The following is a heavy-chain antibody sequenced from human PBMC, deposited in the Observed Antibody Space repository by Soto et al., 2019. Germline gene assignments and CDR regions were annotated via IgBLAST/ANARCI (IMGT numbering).Heavy chain of an antibody. CDR3: AKNRSSGSPYYGMDF. CDR2: FKWNSGDV. CDR1: GFTFGDYA. J-gene: IGHJ6*02. Sequence: PRGSLRLSCAASGFTFGDYAMHWVRQVPGKGLEWVSGFKWNSGDVGYADSAKGRFPISRDNAKNSLYLQMNSLRPEDTAGYYCAKNRSSGSPYYGMDFCGQGTMVTVSS. V-gene: IGHV3-9*01. D-gene: IGHD3-10*01.